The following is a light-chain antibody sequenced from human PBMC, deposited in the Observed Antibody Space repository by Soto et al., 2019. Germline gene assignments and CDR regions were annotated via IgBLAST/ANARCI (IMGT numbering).Light chain of an antibody. CDR1: SGDVGAYDR. CDR2: DVT. CDR3: SSYRSIGSLV. V-gene: IGLV2-11*01. J-gene: IGLJ1*01. Sequence: QSALTQPRSVSGSPGQSVTISCTGTSGDVGAYDRVSWYQHHPTKAPKLIIYDVTNRPSGVPYRFSGSKSGSTASLTISGLQAEDEADYYCSSYRSIGSLVFGTGTKLTVL.